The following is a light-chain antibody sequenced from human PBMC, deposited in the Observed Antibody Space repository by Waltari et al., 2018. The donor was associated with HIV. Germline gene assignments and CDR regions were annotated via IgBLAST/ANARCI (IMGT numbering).Light chain of an antibody. CDR3: GSWDDSLSHWV. J-gene: IGLJ3*02. V-gene: IGLV1-47*01. Sequence: QSVLTQPPSASRPPGQRVLMSCSGSNSHIGHKFVSWFQQVPGRAPKLVIYRSYQRPSGVPDRFSAAKSGSSASLAITGLQSDDEAVYYCGSWDDSLSHWVFGGGTRLTV. CDR2: RSY. CDR1: NSHIGHKF.